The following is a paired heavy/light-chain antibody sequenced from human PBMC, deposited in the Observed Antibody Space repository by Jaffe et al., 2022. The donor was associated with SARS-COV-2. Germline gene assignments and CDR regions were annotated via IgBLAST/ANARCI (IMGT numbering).Light chain of an antibody. CDR2: DVS. Sequence: QSALTQPPSASGSPGQSVTISCTGTSSDVGAYNYVSWYQQHPGKAPKLMIYDVSKRPSGVPDRFSGSKSGNTASLTVSGLQAEDEADYYCSSYAGSNNYVFGTGTKVTVL. V-gene: IGLV2-8*01. J-gene: IGLJ1*01. CDR3: SSYAGSNNYV. CDR1: SSDVGAYNY.
Heavy chain of an antibody. J-gene: IGHJ6*02. V-gene: IGHV3-33*01. CDR2: IWNDGRNR. CDR3: ARDHDRDHDYGMDV. CDR1: GFTFSSYG. D-gene: IGHD1-1*01. Sequence: QVQLVESGGGVVQPGGSLRLSCAASGFTFSSYGMHWVRQAPGKGLEWMAVIWNDGRNRNHADSVKGRFTISRDNSKNTLYLQMNRLRAEDTAVYYCARDHDRDHDYGMDVWGQGTTVTVSS.